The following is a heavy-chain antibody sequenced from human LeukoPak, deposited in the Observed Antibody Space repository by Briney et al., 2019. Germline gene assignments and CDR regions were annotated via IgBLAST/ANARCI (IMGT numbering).Heavy chain of an antibody. CDR1: GGSISSYY. Sequence: SETLSLTCTVSGGSISSYYWSWIRQPPGKGLEWIGEINHSGSTNYNPSLKSRVTISVDTSKNQFSLKLTSVSAADTAMYYCTRDMEYPGAGFDLWGQGIPVTVSS. J-gene: IGHJ4*02. V-gene: IGHV4-59*12. D-gene: IGHD2/OR15-2a*01. CDR2: INHSGST. CDR3: TRDMEYPGAGFDL.